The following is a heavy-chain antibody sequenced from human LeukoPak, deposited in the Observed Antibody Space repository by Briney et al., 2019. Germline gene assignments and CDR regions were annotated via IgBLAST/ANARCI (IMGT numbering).Heavy chain of an antibody. CDR3: AKDWSVWRQLVFTYYGMDV. Sequence: GGSLRLSCAASGFTFSRFAMNWVRQAPGKGLEWVSAVSGSGGSTYYADSVKGRFTISRDNSKNTLYLQMNSLRAEDTAVYYCAKDWSVWRQLVFTYYGMDVWGQGTTVTVSS. CDR1: GFTFSRFA. D-gene: IGHD6-13*01. CDR2: VSGSGGST. V-gene: IGHV3-23*01. J-gene: IGHJ6*02.